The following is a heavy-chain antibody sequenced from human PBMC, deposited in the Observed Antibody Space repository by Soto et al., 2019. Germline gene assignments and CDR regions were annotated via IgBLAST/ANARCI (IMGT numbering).Heavy chain of an antibody. J-gene: IGHJ6*02. CDR2: IWYDGSNK. V-gene: IGHV3-33*08. Sequence: QVQLVESGGGVVQPGRSLRLSCAASGFTFSSYAMHWVRQAPGKGLEWVAVIWYDGSNKYYADSVKGRFTISRDNSKNTLYLQMNSLRAEDTAVYYCARENSRFSYYYYGMDVWGQGTTVTVSS. CDR1: GFTFSSYA. D-gene: IGHD3-3*01. CDR3: ARENSRFSYYYYGMDV.